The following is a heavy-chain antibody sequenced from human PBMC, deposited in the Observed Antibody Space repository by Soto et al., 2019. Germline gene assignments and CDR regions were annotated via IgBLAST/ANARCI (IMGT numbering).Heavy chain of an antibody. CDR2: IIPIFGTI. CDR1: GGTFDSNA. D-gene: IGHD3-10*01. V-gene: IGHV1-69*12. J-gene: IGHJ3*02. CDR3: XXXXXXFGPGAXXGAFDI. Sequence: QVQLVQSGTEVRKPGSSVKVSCKASGGTFDSNAISXXRLAPGQGLEWMGGIIPIFGTINNAQKFQDRVTITADESANXXXXXXXXXXXXXXAXXXXXXXXXXFGPGAXXGAFDIWGQGTLVTVSS.